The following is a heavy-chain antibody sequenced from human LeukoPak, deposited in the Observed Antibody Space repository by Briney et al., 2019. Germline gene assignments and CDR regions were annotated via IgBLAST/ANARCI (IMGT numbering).Heavy chain of an antibody. V-gene: IGHV1-8*01. CDR3: SRGRSGTYLLAELDY. D-gene: IGHD1-26*01. CDR1: GYTFTGYD. CDR2: MNPDSGNA. Sequence: ASVKVSCTASGYTFTGYDIHWVRHATGQGLEWMGWMNPDSGNAGSARKFQGRVTFTRDTSISIAFMELSSLRSDDTAVYFCSRGRSGTYLLAELDYWGQGVLVTVSS. J-gene: IGHJ4*02.